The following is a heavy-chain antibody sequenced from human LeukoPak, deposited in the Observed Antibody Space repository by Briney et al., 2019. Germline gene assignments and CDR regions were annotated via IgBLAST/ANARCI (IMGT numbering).Heavy chain of an antibody. CDR3: ARGKSSSWSASRYYYYMDV. Sequence: GGSLRLSCAASGFTFSDYYMSWIRQAPGKGLEWVSYISSSGSTIYYADSVKGRFTISRDNAKNSLYLQMNSLRAEDTAVYYCARGKSSSWSASRYYYYMDVWGKGTTVTVSS. V-gene: IGHV3-11*04. CDR1: GFTFSDYY. D-gene: IGHD6-13*01. CDR2: ISSSGSTI. J-gene: IGHJ6*03.